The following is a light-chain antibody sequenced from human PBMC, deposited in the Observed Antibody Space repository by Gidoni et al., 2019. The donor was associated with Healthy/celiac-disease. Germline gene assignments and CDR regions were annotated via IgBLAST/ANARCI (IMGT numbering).Light chain of an antibody. CDR3: QQSYSTPRT. V-gene: IGKV1-39*01. Sequence: DIQMTQSPSSLSASVGDRVTITCRASQSISSYLNWYQQKPGKAPKLLIYAASSLQSGVPSRFSSSGSGTDFTLTISSLQPEDFATYYCQQSYSTPRTFGQXTKVEIK. CDR1: QSISSY. CDR2: AAS. J-gene: IGKJ1*01.